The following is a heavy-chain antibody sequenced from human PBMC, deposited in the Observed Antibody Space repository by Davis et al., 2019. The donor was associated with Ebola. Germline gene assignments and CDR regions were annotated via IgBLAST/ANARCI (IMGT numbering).Heavy chain of an antibody. CDR1: GFTFGDYA. Sequence: GESLKISCTASGFTFGDYAMSWFRQAPGKGLEWVGFIRSKAYGGTTEYAASVKGRFTISRDDSKSIAYLQMNSLQTEDTAVYYCTRDRFEYSSSPAAFDIWGQGTMVTVSS. CDR2: IRSKAYGGTT. V-gene: IGHV3-49*03. CDR3: TRDRFEYSSSPAAFDI. D-gene: IGHD6-6*01. J-gene: IGHJ3*02.